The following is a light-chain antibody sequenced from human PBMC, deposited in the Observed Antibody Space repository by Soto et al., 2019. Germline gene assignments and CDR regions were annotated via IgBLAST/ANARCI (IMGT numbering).Light chain of an antibody. CDR3: QQYHIYSGT. Sequence: IVMTPSPATLSVSPWERATLSGRASQSVSSSYLAWYRQKPGQAPRLLIYGASSRATGIPDRVSGSGSGTDFTLTINSLQPDDFATYYCQQYHIYSGTFGQGTKVDIK. V-gene: IGKV3D-7*01. CDR2: GAS. J-gene: IGKJ1*01. CDR1: QSVSSSY.